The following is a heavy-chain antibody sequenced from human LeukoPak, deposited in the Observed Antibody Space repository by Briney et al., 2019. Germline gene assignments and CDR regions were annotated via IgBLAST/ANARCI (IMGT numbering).Heavy chain of an antibody. Sequence: PGGSLRLSCAASGFSFSDYSMNWVRQAPGKGLEWVSSISSSGSYIYYADSVKGRLTISRDNAKNSLYLQMNSLRAEDTAVYYCARDEGEQLGFNWFDPWGQGTLVTVSS. J-gene: IGHJ5*02. CDR2: ISSSGSYI. CDR1: GFSFSDYS. V-gene: IGHV3-21*01. CDR3: ARDEGEQLGFNWFDP. D-gene: IGHD7-27*01.